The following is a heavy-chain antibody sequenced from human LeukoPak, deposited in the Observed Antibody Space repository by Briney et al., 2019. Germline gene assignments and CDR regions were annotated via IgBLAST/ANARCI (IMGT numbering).Heavy chain of an antibody. J-gene: IGHJ3*02. D-gene: IGHD3-10*01. Sequence: SQTLSLTCTVSGGSMSSGDYYWSWIRQPPGKGLEWIGYIYYTGSTYYNPSLKSRVTISVDTSKNQFSLKLSSVTAADTAVYYCARDVTPSGYAHAFDIWGQGTMVTVSS. V-gene: IGHV4-30-4*01. CDR3: ARDVTPSGYAHAFDI. CDR2: IYYTGST. CDR1: GGSMSSGDYY.